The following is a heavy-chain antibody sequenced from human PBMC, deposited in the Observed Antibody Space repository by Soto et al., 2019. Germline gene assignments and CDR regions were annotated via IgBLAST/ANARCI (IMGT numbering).Heavy chain of an antibody. V-gene: IGHV3-23*01. D-gene: IGHD2-15*01. CDR1: GFTFSSYA. CDR2: ISGSGGST. CDR3: AKSGGYIVQYYYMDV. Sequence: GGSLRLSCAASGFTFSSYAMSWVRQAPGKGLEWVSAISGSGGSTYYADSVKGRFTISRDNSKNTLYLQMNSLGAEDTAVYYCAKSGGYIVQYYYMDVWGKGTTVTVSS. J-gene: IGHJ6*03.